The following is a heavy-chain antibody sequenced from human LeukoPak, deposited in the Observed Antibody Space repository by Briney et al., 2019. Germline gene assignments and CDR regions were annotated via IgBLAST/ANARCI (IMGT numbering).Heavy chain of an antibody. J-gene: IGHJ4*02. Sequence: GESLQISCKGSGYTFTNYWIGWVRQVPGKGLEWMGIIYPGDSDTNYSPSFQGQVTISVDKSISTAYLQRSSLKASDTAMYYCARRESSGSIDDWGQGTLVTVSS. CDR3: ARRESSGSIDD. CDR2: IYPGDSDT. V-gene: IGHV5-51*01. D-gene: IGHD6-19*01. CDR1: GYTFTNYW.